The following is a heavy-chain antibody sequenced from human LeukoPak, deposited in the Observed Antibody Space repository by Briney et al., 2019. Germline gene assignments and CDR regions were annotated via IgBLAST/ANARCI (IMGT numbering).Heavy chain of an antibody. CDR2: IYYSGST. Sequence: SETLSLTCTVSGGSISSYYWSWIRQPPGKGLEWIGYIYYSGSTNYNSSLKSRVTISVDTSKNQFSLKLSSVTAADTAVYYCARALSRGYSYGYYNYYYMDVWGKGTTVTVSS. V-gene: IGHV4-59*01. D-gene: IGHD5-18*01. CDR3: ARALSRGYSYGYYNYYYMDV. J-gene: IGHJ6*03. CDR1: GGSISSYY.